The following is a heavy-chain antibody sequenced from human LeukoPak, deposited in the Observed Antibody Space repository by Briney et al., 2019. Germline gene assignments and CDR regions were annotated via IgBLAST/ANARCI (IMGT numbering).Heavy chain of an antibody. D-gene: IGHD3-3*01. CDR3: AKAALRFFDWPPSVNWFDS. Sequence: GSSVKVSCTASGYTFKSYDINWVRQAPRQGLEWVARMYPIKGLTGIAHRFQGTVTLTTNTSPNPAFLDFGSLTSDETAVYFCAKAALRFFDWPPSVNWFDSWGQGALVTVSS. CDR1: GYTFKSYD. J-gene: IGHJ5*01. CDR2: MYPIKGLT. V-gene: IGHV1-8*02.